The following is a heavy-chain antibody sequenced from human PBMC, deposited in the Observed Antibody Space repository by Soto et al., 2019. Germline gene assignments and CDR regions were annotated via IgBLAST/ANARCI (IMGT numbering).Heavy chain of an antibody. CDR2: IYYSGST. V-gene: IGHV4-59*01. J-gene: IGHJ4*02. CDR1: GGSISSYY. Sequence: SETLSLTCTVSGGSISSYYWSWIRQPPGKGLEWIGYIYYSGSTNYNPSLKSRVTISVDTSKNQFSLNLRSVTAADTAVYYCARDAYSSSWLDYWGQGTLVTVSS. D-gene: IGHD6-13*01. CDR3: ARDAYSSSWLDY.